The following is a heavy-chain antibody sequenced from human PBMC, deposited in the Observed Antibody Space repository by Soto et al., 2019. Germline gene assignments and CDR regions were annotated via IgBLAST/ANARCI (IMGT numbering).Heavy chain of an antibody. Sequence: QVQLVESGVGVFQPGRSLRLSCAASGFTFSSYGMHWVRQAPGKGLEWVAVISYDGSNKYYADSVKGRFTISRDNSKNTLYLQMNSLRAEDTAVYYCAKDTRVYSSSWYYYYYGMDVWGQGTTVTVS. J-gene: IGHJ6*02. CDR1: GFTFSSYG. D-gene: IGHD6-13*01. V-gene: IGHV3-30*18. CDR3: AKDTRVYSSSWYYYYYGMDV. CDR2: ISYDGSNK.